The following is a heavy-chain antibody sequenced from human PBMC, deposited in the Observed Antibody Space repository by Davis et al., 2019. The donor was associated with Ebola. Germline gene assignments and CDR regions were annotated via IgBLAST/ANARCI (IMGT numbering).Heavy chain of an antibody. Sequence: GGSLRLSCAASGFTFADYDMHWVRQAPGTGLEWVSGMSWNSGSIGYADSVKGRFTISRDNAKNSLYLQMNSLRAEDTALYYCAKGRYQLLLSPGMDVWGQGTTVTVSS. CDR3: AKGRYQLLLSPGMDV. CDR1: GFTFADYD. J-gene: IGHJ6*02. D-gene: IGHD2-2*01. V-gene: IGHV3-9*01. CDR2: MSWNSGSI.